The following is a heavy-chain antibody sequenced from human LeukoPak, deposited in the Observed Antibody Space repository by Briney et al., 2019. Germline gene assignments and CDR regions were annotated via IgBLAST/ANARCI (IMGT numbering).Heavy chain of an antibody. V-gene: IGHV1-69*05. J-gene: IGHJ4*02. Sequence: SVKVSCKASGGTFSSYAISWVRQAPGQGLEWMGRIIHIFGTANYAQKFQGRVTITTDESTSTAYMELSSLRSEDTAVYYCAREYYYDSPHCWGQGTLVTVSS. CDR3: AREYYYDSPHC. CDR2: IIHIFGTA. CDR1: GGTFSSYA. D-gene: IGHD3-22*01.